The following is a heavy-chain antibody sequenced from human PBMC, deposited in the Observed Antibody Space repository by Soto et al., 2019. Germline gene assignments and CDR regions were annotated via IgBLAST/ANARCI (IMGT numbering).Heavy chain of an antibody. CDR1: GFTFSSYG. CDR3: AKDRFGELETEDDYYYYYGMDV. V-gene: IGHV3-30*18. CDR2: ISYDGSNK. D-gene: IGHD3-10*01. J-gene: IGHJ6*02. Sequence: PGGSLRLSCAASGFTFSSYGMHWVRQAPGKGLEWVAVISYDGSNKYYADSVKGRFTISRDNSKNTLYLQMNSLRAEDTAVYYCAKDRFGELETEDDYYYYYGMDVWGQGTTVTVS.